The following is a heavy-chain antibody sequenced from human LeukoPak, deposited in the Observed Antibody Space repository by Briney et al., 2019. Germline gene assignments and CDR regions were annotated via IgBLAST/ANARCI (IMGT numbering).Heavy chain of an antibody. V-gene: IGHV4-4*01. CDR3: TRAIVADAF. D-gene: IGHD2-2*01. J-gene: IGHJ4*02. Sequence: PSETLSLTCDVSGGSISSANWWSWVRQPPGKGLEWIGEISHSGTTNYNPSLKSRVTILVDKSKNQFSLRLTSVTAADTAVYCCTRAIVADAFWGQGTLVTVSS. CDR2: ISHSGTT. CDR1: GGSISSANW.